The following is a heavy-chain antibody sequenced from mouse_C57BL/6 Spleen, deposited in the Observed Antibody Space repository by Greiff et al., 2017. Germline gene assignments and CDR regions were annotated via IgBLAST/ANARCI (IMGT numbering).Heavy chain of an antibody. Sequence: QLQQSGAELVRPGASVKLSCTASGFNIKDDYMHWVKQRPEQGLEWIGWIDPENGATEYASKFQGKATITADTSSNTAYMQLSSLTSEDTAVYYCTTKDYDGFAYWGQGTLVTVSA. CDR2: IDPENGAT. J-gene: IGHJ3*01. V-gene: IGHV14-4*01. CDR3: TTKDYDGFAY. CDR1: GFNIKDDY. D-gene: IGHD2-4*01.